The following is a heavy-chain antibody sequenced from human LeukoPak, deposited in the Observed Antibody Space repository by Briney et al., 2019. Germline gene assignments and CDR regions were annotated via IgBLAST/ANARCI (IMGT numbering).Heavy chain of an antibody. V-gene: IGHV3-74*01. Sequence: GGSLRLSCAASGNYWMHWVRQAPGKGLVWVSHINSDGSWTSYADSVKGRFTISKDNAKNTVYLQMNSLRAEDTAVYYCVSIYETYWGRGTLVTVSS. CDR3: VSIYETY. CDR1: GNYW. CDR2: INSDGSWT. J-gene: IGHJ4*02. D-gene: IGHD2/OR15-2a*01.